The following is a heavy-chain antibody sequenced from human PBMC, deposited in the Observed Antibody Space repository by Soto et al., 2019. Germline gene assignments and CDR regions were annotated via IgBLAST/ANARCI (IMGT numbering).Heavy chain of an antibody. D-gene: IGHD3-10*01. Sequence: ASVKVSCKASGYTFTSYGISWVRQAPGQGLEWMGWISAYNGNTNYAQKLHGRVTMTTDTSTSTAYLELRCLRSEDTAVYYCATPTPLRGAMVTNINFYFWGQGTPVTVSS. CDR2: ISAYNGNT. V-gene: IGHV1-18*04. J-gene: IGHJ4*02. CDR3: ATPTPLRGAMVTNINFYF. CDR1: GYTFTSYG.